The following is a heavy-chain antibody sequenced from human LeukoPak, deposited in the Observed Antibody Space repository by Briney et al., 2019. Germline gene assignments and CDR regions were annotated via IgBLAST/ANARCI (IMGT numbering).Heavy chain of an antibody. Sequence: PSETLSLTCTVSGGSISSYYWSWIRQPPGKGLEWIGYIYYSGSTNYNPSLKSRVTISVDTSKNQFSLKLSSVTAADTAVYYCARDNSIVGATTARYFQHWGQGTLVTVSS. CDR3: ARDNSIVGATTARYFQH. D-gene: IGHD1-26*01. J-gene: IGHJ1*01. CDR1: GGSISSYY. CDR2: IYYSGST. V-gene: IGHV4-59*12.